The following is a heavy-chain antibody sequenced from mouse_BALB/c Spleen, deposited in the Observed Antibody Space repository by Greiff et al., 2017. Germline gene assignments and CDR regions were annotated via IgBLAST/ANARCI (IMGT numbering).Heavy chain of an antibody. CDR2: ISSGGSYT. Sequence: EVHLVESGGGLVKPGGSLKLSCAASGFTFSSYTMSWVRQTPEKRLEWVATISSGGSYTYYPDSVKGRFTISRDNAKNTLYLQMSSLKSEDTAMYYCTRDGGVTAPFAYWGQGTLVTVSA. CDR3: TRDGGVTAPFAY. CDR1: GFTFSSYT. D-gene: IGHD1-2*01. J-gene: IGHJ3*01. V-gene: IGHV5-6-4*01.